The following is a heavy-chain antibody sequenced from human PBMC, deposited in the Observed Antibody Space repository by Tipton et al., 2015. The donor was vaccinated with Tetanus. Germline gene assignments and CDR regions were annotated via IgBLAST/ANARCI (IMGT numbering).Heavy chain of an antibody. Sequence: SLRLSCAASGFTFNTYAMSWVRQAPGKGLEWVSAIGGSGGASYYADSVKGRFTISRDNSKSTLYLQVHSLRVEDTAIYFCAKGRAAATYFFDYWGQGTPVTVSS. V-gene: IGHV3-23*01. J-gene: IGHJ4*02. CDR3: AKGRAAATYFFDY. CDR1: GFTFNTYA. CDR2: IGGSGGAS. D-gene: IGHD6-25*01.